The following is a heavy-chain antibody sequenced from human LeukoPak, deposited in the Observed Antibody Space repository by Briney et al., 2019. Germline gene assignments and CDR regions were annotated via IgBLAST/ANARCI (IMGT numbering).Heavy chain of an antibody. V-gene: IGHV4-59*01. J-gene: IGHJ4*02. CDR1: GGSISSYY. D-gene: IGHD3-22*01. CDR2: IYYSGST. CDR3: ARDRYYDSSGRPYYFDY. Sequence: PSETLSLTCTVSGGSISSYYWSWIRQPPGKGLEWIGYIYYSGSTNYNPSPKSRVTISVDTSKNQFSLKLSSVTAADTAVYYCARDRYYDSSGRPYYFDYWGQGTLVTVSS.